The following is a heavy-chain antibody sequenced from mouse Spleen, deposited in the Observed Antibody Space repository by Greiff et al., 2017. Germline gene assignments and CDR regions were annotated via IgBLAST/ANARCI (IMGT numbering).Heavy chain of an antibody. D-gene: IGHD2-1*01. CDR2: ISSGGSYT. J-gene: IGHJ4*01. CDR3: TSLYYGNYVYAMDY. Sequence: DVQLVESGGGLVKPGGSLKLSCAASGFTFSSYTMSWVRQTPEKRLEWVATISSGGSYTYYPDSVKGRFTISRDNAKNTLYLQMSSLKSEDTAMYYCTSLYYGNYVYAMDYWGQGTSVTVSS. CDR1: GFTFSSYT. V-gene: IGHV5-6-4*01.